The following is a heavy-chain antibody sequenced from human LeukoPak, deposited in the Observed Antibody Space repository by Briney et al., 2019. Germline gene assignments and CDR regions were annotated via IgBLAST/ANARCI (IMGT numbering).Heavy chain of an antibody. CDR3: ARVGSIAAAGTPDY. D-gene: IGHD6-13*01. J-gene: IGHJ4*02. CDR2: ISSIGSHT. CDR1: GFTFSDYY. V-gene: IGHV3-11*06. Sequence: GGSLRLSCAASGFTFSDYYMSWIRQAPGKGLEWVSYISSIGSHTNYADSVKGRFTTSRDNAKNILSLQVNSLRADDTAVYYCARVGSIAAAGTPDYWGQGTLVTVSS.